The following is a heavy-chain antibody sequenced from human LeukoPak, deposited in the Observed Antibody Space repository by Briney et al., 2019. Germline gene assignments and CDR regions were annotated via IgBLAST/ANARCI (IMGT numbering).Heavy chain of an antibody. CDR1: GFTFSTYW. J-gene: IGHJ4*02. D-gene: IGHD6-13*01. Sequence: GGSLRLSCAASGFTFSTYWMHWVRQAPGKGLVWVSRINTDGSTTIHADSVKGRLTISRDNAKNTLFLQMNSLRVEDTAVYYCARSGGDGSSWYPPDYWGQGTLVAVSS. V-gene: IGHV3-74*01. CDR3: ARSGGDGSSWYPPDY. CDR2: INTDGSTT.